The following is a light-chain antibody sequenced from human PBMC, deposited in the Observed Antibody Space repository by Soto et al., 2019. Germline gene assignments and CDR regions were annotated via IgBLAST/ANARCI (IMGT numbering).Light chain of an antibody. V-gene: IGLV2-8*01. J-gene: IGLJ2*01. CDR2: EVS. Sequence: QSALTQPPSASGSPGQSVTISCTGTSSDVGGYNYVSWYQQHPGKVPKLIIYEVSKRPSGVPDRFSGSKSGNTASLTVSGLQAEDEADYYCSSYAGRNNVVFGGGTKVTVL. CDR1: SSDVGGYNY. CDR3: SSYAGRNNVV.